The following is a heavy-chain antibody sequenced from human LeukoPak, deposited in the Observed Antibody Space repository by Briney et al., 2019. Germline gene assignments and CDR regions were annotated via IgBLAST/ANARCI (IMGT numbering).Heavy chain of an antibody. CDR3: AKDWTSKYYYYYGMDV. CDR1: GFTFSNYA. D-gene: IGHD1-1*01. J-gene: IGHJ6*02. Sequence: PGGSLRLSCAASGFTFSNYAMSWVRQAPGKGLEWVSAISGTGGSIYYADSVKGRFTISSDSSKNTLYLQMNSLRVEDTAVYYCAKDWTSKYYYYYGMDVRGQGTTVTVSS. V-gene: IGHV3-23*01. CDR2: ISGTGGSI.